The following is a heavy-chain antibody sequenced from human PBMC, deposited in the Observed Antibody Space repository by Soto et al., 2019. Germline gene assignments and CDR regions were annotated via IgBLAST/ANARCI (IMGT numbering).Heavy chain of an antibody. CDR1: GFSLSTSGVG. Sequence: QITLKESGPTLVKPTQTLTLTCTFSGFSLSTSGVGVGWIRQPPGKALEWLALIYWDADKRSSPSLKSRLTITKDTSKNQVVLTMTNMDPVDTATYYCAHVYGGYDNFDYWGQGTLVTVSS. V-gene: IGHV2-5*02. CDR2: IYWDADK. CDR3: AHVYGGYDNFDY. D-gene: IGHD5-12*01. J-gene: IGHJ4*02.